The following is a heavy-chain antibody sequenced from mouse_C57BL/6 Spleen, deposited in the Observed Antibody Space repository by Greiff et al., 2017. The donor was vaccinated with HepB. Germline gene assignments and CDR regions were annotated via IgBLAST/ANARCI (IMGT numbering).Heavy chain of an antibody. V-gene: IGHV5-17*01. Sequence: EVQGVESGGGLVKPGGSLKLSCAASGFTFSDYGMHWVRQAPEKGLEWVAYISSGSSTIYYADTVKGRFTISRDNAKNTLFLQMTSLRSEDTAMYYCARRTTVVGNWYFDVWGTGTTVTVSS. J-gene: IGHJ1*03. CDR3: ARRTTVVGNWYFDV. D-gene: IGHD1-1*01. CDR2: ISSGSSTI. CDR1: GFTFSDYG.